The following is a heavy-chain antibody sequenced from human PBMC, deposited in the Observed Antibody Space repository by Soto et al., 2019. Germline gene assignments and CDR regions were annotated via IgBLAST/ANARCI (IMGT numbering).Heavy chain of an antibody. D-gene: IGHD4-4*01. Sequence: GGSLRLSCVASGFTFTTYAMSWVRQAPGKGLEWVSALTPSGGATYYADSVKGRFTISRDNSKNTLYLQMNSLRAEDTAVYYCAKVRAKRTVIDPVDYWGQGTLVTVSS. CDR1: GFTFTTYA. J-gene: IGHJ4*02. V-gene: IGHV3-23*01. CDR3: AKVRAKRTVIDPVDY. CDR2: LTPSGGAT.